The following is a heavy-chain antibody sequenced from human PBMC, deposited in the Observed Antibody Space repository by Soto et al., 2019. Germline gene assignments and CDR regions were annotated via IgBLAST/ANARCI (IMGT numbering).Heavy chain of an antibody. V-gene: IGHV3-23*01. Sequence: EVQLLESGGGLVQPGGSLRLSCAASGFTFSSYAMSWVRQAPGKGLEWVSAISGSGGSTYYADSVKGRFTISRDNSKNTLYLQMNSLRAEDTAVYYCAKAPSRKYYDILTGYSSHCDYWGQGTLVTVSS. CDR1: GFTFSSYA. CDR3: AKAPSRKYYDILTGYSSHCDY. CDR2: ISGSGGST. J-gene: IGHJ4*02. D-gene: IGHD3-9*01.